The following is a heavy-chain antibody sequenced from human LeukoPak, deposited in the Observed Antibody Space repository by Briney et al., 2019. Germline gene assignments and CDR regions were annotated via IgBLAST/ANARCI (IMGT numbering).Heavy chain of an antibody. Sequence: GASVKVSCKASGYTFTSYDINWVRQAPGQGLEWMGWMNPKSGNTGYAQKFQGRVTMTRNTSISTAYMELSSLRSEDTAVYYWARAPDYSGSYLDYWGQGTLVTVSS. CDR2: MNPKSGNT. V-gene: IGHV1-8*01. CDR3: ARAPDYSGSYLDY. D-gene: IGHD1-26*01. J-gene: IGHJ4*02. CDR1: GYTFTSYD.